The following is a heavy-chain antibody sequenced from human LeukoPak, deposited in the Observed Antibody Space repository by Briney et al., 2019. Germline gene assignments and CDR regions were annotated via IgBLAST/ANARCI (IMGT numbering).Heavy chain of an antibody. J-gene: IGHJ4*02. CDR2: IKQDGSEK. D-gene: IGHD2-2*01. Sequence: PGGSLRLSCAAPGFTFSSYWMSWVRQAPGKGLEWVANIKQDGSEKYYVDSVKGRFTISRDNAKNSLYLQMNSLRAEDTAVYYCARELGLVPAAIGTDYWGQGTLVTVSS. CDR3: ARELGLVPAAIGTDY. CDR1: GFTFSSYW. V-gene: IGHV3-7*01.